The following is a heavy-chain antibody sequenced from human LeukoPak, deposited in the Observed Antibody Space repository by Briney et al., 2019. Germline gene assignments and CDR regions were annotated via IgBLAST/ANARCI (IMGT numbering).Heavy chain of an antibody. Sequence: GGSLRLSCAASGFTFSSYWMSWVRQAPGKGLEWVANIKQDGSEKYYVDSVKGRFTISRDNAKNSLYLQMNSLRAEDTAVYYCARDAPTYSSPSGQYYYYMDVWGKGTTVTVSS. CDR3: ARDAPTYSSPSGQYYYYMDV. V-gene: IGHV3-7*01. J-gene: IGHJ6*03. CDR1: GFTFSSYW. CDR2: IKQDGSEK. D-gene: IGHD6-6*01.